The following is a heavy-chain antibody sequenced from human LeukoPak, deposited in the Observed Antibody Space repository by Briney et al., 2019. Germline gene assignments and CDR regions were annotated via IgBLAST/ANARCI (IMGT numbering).Heavy chain of an antibody. CDR3: ARDHISVAGPFDP. V-gene: IGHV3-48*01. J-gene: IGHJ5*02. CDR2: IGSSSSSATI. Sequence: GGSLRLSCAASGFTFSSYSMSWVRQAPGKGLEWISYIGSSSSSATIFYADSVRGRFTISRDYDRNLLYLQMNSLRAEDTAVCYCARDHISVAGPFDPWGQGTLVTVSS. D-gene: IGHD6-19*01. CDR1: GFTFSSYS.